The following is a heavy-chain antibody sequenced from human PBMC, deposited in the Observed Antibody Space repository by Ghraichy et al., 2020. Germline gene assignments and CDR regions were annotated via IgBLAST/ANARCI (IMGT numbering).Heavy chain of an antibody. V-gene: IGHV3-11*04. CDR3: AREVKGYQLYYYYYYGMDV. CDR2: ISSSGSTI. J-gene: IGHJ6*02. Sequence: GGSLRLSCAASGFTFSDYYMSWIRQAPGKGLEWVSYISSSGSTIYYADSVKGRFTISRDNAKNSLYLQMNSLRAEDTAVYYCAREVKGYQLYYYYYYGMDVWGQGTTVTVSS. D-gene: IGHD2-2*01. CDR1: GFTFSDYY.